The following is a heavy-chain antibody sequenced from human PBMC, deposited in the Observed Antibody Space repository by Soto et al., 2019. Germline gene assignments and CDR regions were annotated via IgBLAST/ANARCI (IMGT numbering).Heavy chain of an antibody. J-gene: IGHJ5*02. CDR2: ISSSSSYI. CDR3: ARDSLTFFGVRGGWFDP. V-gene: IGHV3-21*01. Sequence: EVQLVESGGGLVKPGGSLRLSCAASGFTFSSYSMNWVRQAPGKGLEWVSSISSSSSYIYYADSVKGRFTISRDNAKNSLYLQMNSLRAEDTAVYYCARDSLTFFGVRGGWFDPWGQGTLVTVSS. CDR1: GFTFSSYS. D-gene: IGHD3-3*01.